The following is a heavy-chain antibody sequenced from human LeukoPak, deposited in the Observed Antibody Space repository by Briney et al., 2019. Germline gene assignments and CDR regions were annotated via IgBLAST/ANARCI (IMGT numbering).Heavy chain of an antibody. V-gene: IGHV3-53*01. J-gene: IGHJ4*02. CDR2: IYSGGGT. D-gene: IGHD3-3*01. Sequence: GGSLRLSCAASGFTVSSSYMSWVRQAPGKGLEWVSIIYSGGGTYYADSVKGRFTISRDNSKNTLYLQMNSLRAEDTAVYYCAKDGDFWSGSSPDYWGQGTLVTVSS. CDR3: AKDGDFWSGSSPDY. CDR1: GFTVSSSY.